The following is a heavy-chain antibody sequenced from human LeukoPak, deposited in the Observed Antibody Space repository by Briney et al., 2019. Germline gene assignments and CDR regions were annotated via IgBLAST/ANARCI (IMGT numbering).Heavy chain of an antibody. CDR3: AKSGERRRPYYFDY. D-gene: IGHD3-10*01. CDR1: GFTFNSYA. V-gene: IGHV3-23*01. Sequence: GGSLRLSCAASGFTFNSYAMSWVRQAPGKGLEWVSGISDSGAGKYYADSVKGHFTISRDNSKNTLYLQLSSLRVEDTAVYYCAKSGERRRPYYFDYWGQGTLVTVSS. CDR2: ISDSGAGK. J-gene: IGHJ4*02.